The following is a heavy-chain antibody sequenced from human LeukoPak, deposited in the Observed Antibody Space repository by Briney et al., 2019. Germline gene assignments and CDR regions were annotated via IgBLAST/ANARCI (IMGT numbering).Heavy chain of an antibody. CDR3: ARGLGSSSGCSTY. Sequence: SETLSLTCTGSGGSISSSRYYGGWIRQPPGKGLEWIGYIYYSGSTNYNPSLKSRVTISVDTSKNQLSLKLRSVTAADTAVYYCARGLGSSSGCSTYWGQGTLVTVSS. J-gene: IGHJ4*02. D-gene: IGHD6-19*01. CDR2: IYYSGST. V-gene: IGHV4-61*05. CDR1: GGSISSSRYY.